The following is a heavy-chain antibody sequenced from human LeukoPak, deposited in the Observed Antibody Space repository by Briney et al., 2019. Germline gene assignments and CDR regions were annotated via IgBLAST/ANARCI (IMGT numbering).Heavy chain of an antibody. Sequence: PGGSLRLSCAASGFTFSFYWTSWVRQAPGKGLEWVANMNRDGSEINYVDSVRGRFTISRDNAKNSVYLQMNSLRAEDTAVYFCVRDLGFSTFDNWGQGTLVTVSS. J-gene: IGHJ4*02. V-gene: IGHV3-7*01. D-gene: IGHD5/OR15-5a*01. CDR3: VRDLGFSTFDN. CDR2: MNRDGSEI. CDR1: GFTFSFYW.